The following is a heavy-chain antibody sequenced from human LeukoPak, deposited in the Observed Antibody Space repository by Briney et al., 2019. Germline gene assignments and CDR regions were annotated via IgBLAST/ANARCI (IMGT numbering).Heavy chain of an antibody. CDR3: AREGVVVPAAARPFDY. Sequence: ASVKVSCKASGYTLTGYYMHWVRQAPGQGLEWMGWINPNSGGTNYAQKFQGRVTMTRDTSISTAYMELSRLRSGDTAVYYCAREGVVVPAAARPFDYWGQGTLVTVSS. V-gene: IGHV1-2*02. D-gene: IGHD2-2*01. CDR1: GYTLTGYY. J-gene: IGHJ4*02. CDR2: INPNSGGT.